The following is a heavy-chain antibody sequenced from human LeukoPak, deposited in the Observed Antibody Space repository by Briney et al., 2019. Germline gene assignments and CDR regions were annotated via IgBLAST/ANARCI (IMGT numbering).Heavy chain of an antibody. V-gene: IGHV3-30-3*01. D-gene: IGHD1-14*01. CDR2: ISYDGNNK. J-gene: IGHJ4*02. CDR3: ARDPLNRRWGSYYFDY. CDR1: GFTFSDYA. Sequence: GGSLRLSCAASGFTFSDYAMHWVRQAPGKGLEWVAVISYDGNNKEYADSVKGRFTISRDNSKSTVYLQVNSLRGEDTAVFYCARDPLNRRWGSYYFDYWGQGTLVTVSS.